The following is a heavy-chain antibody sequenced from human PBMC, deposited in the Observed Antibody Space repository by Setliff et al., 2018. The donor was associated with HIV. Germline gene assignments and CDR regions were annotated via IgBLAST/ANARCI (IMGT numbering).Heavy chain of an antibody. V-gene: IGHV3-66*02. D-gene: IGHD6-13*01. J-gene: IGHJ3*02. CDR1: GFTVSTNY. Sequence: GGSLRLSCAASGFTVSTNYMSWVRQAPGKGLEWVSVIYSVGITYYTDSVKGRFTISRDNSKNTLYLQMNSLRAEDTAVYYCANEGAAGDDAFDIWGQGTMVTVSS. CDR2: IYSVGIT. CDR3: ANEGAAGDDAFDI.